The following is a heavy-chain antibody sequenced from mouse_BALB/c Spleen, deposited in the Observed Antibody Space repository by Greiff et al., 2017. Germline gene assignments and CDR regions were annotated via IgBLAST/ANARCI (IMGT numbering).Heavy chain of an antibody. V-gene: IGHV1S132*01. Sequence: VQLQQSGAELVKPGASVKLSCKTSGYTFTSYWLQWVKQRPGQGLGWIGEIFPGTGTTYYNEKFKGKATLTIDTSSSTAYMQLSSLTSEDSAVYFCARVGGDYYGSSPGFAYWGQGTLVTVSA. J-gene: IGHJ3*01. D-gene: IGHD1-1*01. CDR3: ARVGGDYYGSSPGFAY. CDR2: IFPGTGTT. CDR1: GYTFTSYW.